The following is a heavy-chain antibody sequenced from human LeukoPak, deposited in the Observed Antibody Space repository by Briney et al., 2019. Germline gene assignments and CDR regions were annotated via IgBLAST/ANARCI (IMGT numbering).Heavy chain of an antibody. CDR3: ARGPSTYYYGSSDWFDP. D-gene: IGHD3-22*01. V-gene: IGHV1-8*01. J-gene: IGHJ5*02. Sequence: ASVKVSCKASGYTFTSYDINWVRQATGQGLEWMGWMNPNSGNTGYAQKFQGRVTMTRNTSISTAYMELSSLRSEDTAVYYCARGPSTYYYGSSDWFDPWGQGTLVTVSS. CDR2: MNPNSGNT. CDR1: GYTFTSYD.